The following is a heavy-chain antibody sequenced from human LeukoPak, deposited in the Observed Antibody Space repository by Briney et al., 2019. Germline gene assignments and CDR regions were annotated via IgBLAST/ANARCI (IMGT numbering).Heavy chain of an antibody. V-gene: IGHV4-59*11. D-gene: IGHD6-6*01. CDR1: GGSISSHY. Sequence: SETLSLTCTVSGGSISSHYWSWIRQPPGKGLEWIGYIYYSGSTNYNPSLKSRVTISVDTSKNQFSLKLSSVTAADTAVYYCATCRDEYSSSPYFDYWGQGTLVTVSS. CDR2: IYYSGST. CDR3: ATCRDEYSSSPYFDY. J-gene: IGHJ4*02.